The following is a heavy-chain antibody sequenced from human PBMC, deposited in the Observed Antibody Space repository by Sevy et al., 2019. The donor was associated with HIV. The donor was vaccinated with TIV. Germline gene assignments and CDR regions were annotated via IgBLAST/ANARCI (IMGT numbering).Heavy chain of an antibody. Sequence: GVSLRLSCAASGFTFSTYGMHWVHQAPGKGLEWVAVIWFDGSNTYYADSVKGRFTISRDIAKNTLHLQMNSLRAEDTAVYYCARDLEFYDYGDYGPAFMPDYWGQGTLVTVSS. CDR2: IWFDGSNT. J-gene: IGHJ4*02. V-gene: IGHV3-33*01. CDR1: GFTFSTYG. CDR3: ARDLEFYDYGDYGPAFMPDY. D-gene: IGHD4-17*01.